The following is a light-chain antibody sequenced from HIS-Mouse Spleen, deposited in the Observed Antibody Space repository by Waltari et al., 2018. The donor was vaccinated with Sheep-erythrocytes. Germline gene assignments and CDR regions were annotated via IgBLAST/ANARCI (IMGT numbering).Light chain of an antibody. CDR1: ALPKQY. CDR2: KDN. J-gene: IGLJ2*01. Sequence: SYELTQPPSVSMSPGQTARITCSGDALPKQYAYWYQQKPGQAPVLVRYKDNERPSGIPERFSGSSSGTTVTLTISGVQAEDEADYYCQSADSSGTYVVFGGGTKLTVL. V-gene: IGLV3-25*03. CDR3: QSADSSGTYVV.